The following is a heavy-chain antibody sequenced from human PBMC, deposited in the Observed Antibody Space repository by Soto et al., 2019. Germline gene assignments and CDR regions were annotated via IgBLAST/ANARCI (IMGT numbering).Heavy chain of an antibody. CDR3: ARDKITGLFDY. V-gene: IGHV4-34*01. D-gene: IGHD2-8*02. J-gene: IGHJ4*02. Sequence: SETLSLTCTVSGGSISSYYWTWIRQPPGTGLEWIGEINHSGSTNYNPSLKSRVTVSVDTSKNQFSLKLTSVTAADTAVYYCARDKITGLFDYWGQGTLVTVSS. CDR1: GGSISSYY. CDR2: INHSGST.